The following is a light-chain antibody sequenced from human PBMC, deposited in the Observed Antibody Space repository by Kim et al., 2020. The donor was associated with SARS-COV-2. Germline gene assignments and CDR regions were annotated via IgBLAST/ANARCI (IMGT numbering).Light chain of an antibody. V-gene: IGKV1-39*01. CDR1: QTINTY. J-gene: IGKJ3*01. Sequence: SVGDRVTLTCRASQTINTYLHLYQQIPGKAPSLLIYATSNLEAEVPSRFSGSVSGTDFTLPISSLQPDDFATYSCQQSYSAPLFTFGPVTKVDI. CDR3: QQSYSAPLFT. CDR2: ATS.